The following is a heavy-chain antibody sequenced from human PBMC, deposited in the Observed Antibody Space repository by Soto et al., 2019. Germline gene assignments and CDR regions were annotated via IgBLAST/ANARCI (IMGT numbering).Heavy chain of an antibody. V-gene: IGHV3-23*01. D-gene: IGHD2-21*02. CDR1: GFTFSSYA. Sequence: PGGSLRLSCAASGFTFSSYAMSWVRQAPGKGLEWVSAISGSGGSTYYADSVKGRFTISRDNSKNTLYLQMNSLRAEDTAVYYCSKFEQGDAEAVYYYYYYYMDVWGKGTTVTVSS. J-gene: IGHJ6*03. CDR3: SKFEQGDAEAVYYYYYYYMDV. CDR2: ISGSGGST.